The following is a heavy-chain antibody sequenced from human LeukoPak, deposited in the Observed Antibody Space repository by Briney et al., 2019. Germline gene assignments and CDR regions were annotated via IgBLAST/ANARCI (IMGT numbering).Heavy chain of an antibody. CDR1: GFTFSTYS. CDR2: ISSSRTTI. J-gene: IGHJ4*02. Sequence: GGSLRLSCAASGFTFSTYSMNWVRQAPRKGLEWISYISSSRTTIYYADSVKGRFTISRDNAKNSLYLQMNSLRAEDTAVYYCARNRPSTTVTTSDYWGQGTLVTVSS. V-gene: IGHV3-48*01. D-gene: IGHD4-17*01. CDR3: ARNRPSTTVTTSDY.